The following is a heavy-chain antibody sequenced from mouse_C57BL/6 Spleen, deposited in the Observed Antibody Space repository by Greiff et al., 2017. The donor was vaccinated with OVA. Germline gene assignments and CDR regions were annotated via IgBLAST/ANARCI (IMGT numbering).Heavy chain of an antibody. CDR2: IWSGGST. CDR3: ARNSEGDSNSDAMDY. D-gene: IGHD2-5*01. Sequence: QVQLQQSGPGLVQPSQSLSITCTVSGFSLTSYGVHWVRQSPGKGLEWLGVIWSGGSTDYNAAFISRLSISKDNSKSQVFFKMNSLQADDTARDYCARNSEGDSNSDAMDYWGQGTSVTVSS. CDR1: GFSLTSYG. J-gene: IGHJ4*01. V-gene: IGHV2-2*01.